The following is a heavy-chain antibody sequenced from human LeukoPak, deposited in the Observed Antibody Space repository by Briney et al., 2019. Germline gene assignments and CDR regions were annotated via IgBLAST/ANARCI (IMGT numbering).Heavy chain of an antibody. Sequence: AETLTLTCTVSGFSISSYYLSWIRQPPGKGLEYIGYIYYSGNHNKNPSLKRRVTISVDTSKNQFSLKRSSVTAAATAVYYFARGTSSLDCSGEGAQVTVS. J-gene: IGHJ4*02. CDR2: IYYSGNH. CDR1: GFSISSYY. CDR3: ARGTSSLDC. V-gene: IGHV4-59*01.